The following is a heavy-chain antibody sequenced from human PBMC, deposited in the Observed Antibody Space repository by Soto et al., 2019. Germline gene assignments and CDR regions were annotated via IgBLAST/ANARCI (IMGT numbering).Heavy chain of an antibody. CDR1: GFTFSSYA. Sequence: PGGSLRLSCAASGFTFSSYAMSWVRQAPGKGLEWVSAISGSGGSTYYADSVKGRFTISRDNSKNTLYLQMNSLRAEDTAVYYCAKTPRECSGGSCYPDAFDIWGPGTMVTVSS. J-gene: IGHJ3*02. CDR3: AKTPRECSGGSCYPDAFDI. D-gene: IGHD2-15*01. V-gene: IGHV3-23*01. CDR2: ISGSGGST.